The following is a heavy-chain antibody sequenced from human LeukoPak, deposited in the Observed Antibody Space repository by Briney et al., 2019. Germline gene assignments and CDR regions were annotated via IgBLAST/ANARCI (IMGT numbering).Heavy chain of an antibody. V-gene: IGHV4-34*01. CDR3: VSEYYGMDV. J-gene: IGHJ6*02. CDR1: GGSFSGYY. CDR2: INHSGST. Sequence: SETLSLTCAVYGGSFSGYYWSWIRQPPGKGLEWIGEINHSGSTNYNPSLKSRVTISVDTSKNQFSLKLSSVTAADTAVYYCVSEYYGMDVWGQGTTVTVSS. D-gene: IGHD1-14*01.